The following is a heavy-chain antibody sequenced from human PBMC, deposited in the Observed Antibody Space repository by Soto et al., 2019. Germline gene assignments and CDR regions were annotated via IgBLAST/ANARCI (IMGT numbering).Heavy chain of an antibody. CDR3: AKQGYSYGYGDY. CDR1: GFTFSSYA. Sequence: EVQLLESGGGLVQPGGSLRLSCAASGFTFSSYAMSWVRQAPGKGLEWVSAISGSGGSTYYADSVEGRFTVSRDNSKNTLHLQMNSLRDEDTAVYYCAKQGYSYGYGDYWGQGTLVTFSS. V-gene: IGHV3-23*01. J-gene: IGHJ4*02. CDR2: ISGSGGST. D-gene: IGHD5-18*01.